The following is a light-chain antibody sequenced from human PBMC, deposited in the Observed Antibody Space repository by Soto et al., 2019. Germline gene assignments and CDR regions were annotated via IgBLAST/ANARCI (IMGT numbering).Light chain of an antibody. CDR2: DVS. CDR3: TSYTSSSTPVE. Sequence: QSVLTQPASVSGSPGQSITISCTGTSSDVGGYDYVSWYQQHPGKAPKLMIYDVSNRPSGVSNRFSGSKSGNTASLTISGVQAEDEADYYCTSYTSSSTPVEFGGWTKLTVL. J-gene: IGLJ2*01. CDR1: SSDVGGYDY. V-gene: IGLV2-14*01.